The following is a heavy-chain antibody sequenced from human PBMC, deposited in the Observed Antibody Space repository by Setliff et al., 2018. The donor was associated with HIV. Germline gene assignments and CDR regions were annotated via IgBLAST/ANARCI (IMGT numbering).Heavy chain of an antibody. CDR3: ATRSLGYCISTSCLNWFDP. CDR2: ISYSGST. CDR1: GGSISSSSSY. Sequence: LSLTCTVSGGSISSSSSYWGWIRQPPGKGLEWIGSISYSGSTYYNPSLKSRVTISVDTSKNQFSLKLSSVTAADTAVYYCATRSLGYCISTSCLNWFDPWGQGTLVTVSS. V-gene: IGHV4-39*01. J-gene: IGHJ5*02. D-gene: IGHD2-2*01.